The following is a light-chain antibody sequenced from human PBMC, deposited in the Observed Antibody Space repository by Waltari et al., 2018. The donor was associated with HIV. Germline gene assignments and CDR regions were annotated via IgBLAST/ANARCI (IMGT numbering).Light chain of an antibody. Sequence: SYELKQPPSVSVSPGQTATITCSGDGLATQYASWYQQKAGHAPVVVMYKDTERPLGIPERFSGSISGTTVTLTINEVQAEDEADYYCQSADSSGTYVFGSGTKVTVL. V-gene: IGLV3-25*03. CDR2: KDT. CDR1: GLATQY. J-gene: IGLJ1*01. CDR3: QSADSSGTYV.